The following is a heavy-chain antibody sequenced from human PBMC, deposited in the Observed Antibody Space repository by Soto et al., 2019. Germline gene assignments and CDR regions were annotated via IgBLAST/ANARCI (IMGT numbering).Heavy chain of an antibody. CDR1: GGSFSGYY. D-gene: IGHD3-3*01. J-gene: IGHJ5*02. CDR3: ARDLYYDFWSGYIYNWFDP. V-gene: IGHV4-34*01. CDR2: INHSGST. Sequence: SETLSLTCAVYGGSFSGYYWSWIRQPPGKGLEWIGEINHSGSTNYNPSLKSRVTISVDTSKNQFSLKLSSVTAADTAVYYCARDLYYDFWSGYIYNWFDPWGQGTLVTVSS.